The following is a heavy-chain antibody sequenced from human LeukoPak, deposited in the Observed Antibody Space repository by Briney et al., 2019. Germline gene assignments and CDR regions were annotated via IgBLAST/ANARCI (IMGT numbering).Heavy chain of an antibody. V-gene: IGHV4-4*07. D-gene: IGHD3-22*01. CDR3: ARDHSYYDSSGYYYVPFDY. CDR2: IYTSGST. Sequence: SETLSLTCAVYGGSFSGYYWSWIRQPAGKGLEWIGRIYTSGSTNYNPSLKSRVTISVDTSKNQFSLKLSSVTAADTAVYYCARDHSYYDSSGYYYVPFDYWGQGTLVTVSS. CDR1: GGSFSGYY. J-gene: IGHJ4*02.